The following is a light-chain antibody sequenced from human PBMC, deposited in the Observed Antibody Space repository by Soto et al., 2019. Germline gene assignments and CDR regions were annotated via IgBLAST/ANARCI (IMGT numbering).Light chain of an antibody. J-gene: IGKJ4*01. Sequence: DTQLTQSPSFLSASVGDRVTITCRASQGIRSYLAWYQQTPGRAPKLLIYLASTLQSGVPSRFSGSGSGTEFTLTISSLQPEDFATYYCQQLNSYPLTFGGGTKVEIK. CDR1: QGIRSY. V-gene: IGKV1-9*01. CDR3: QQLNSYPLT. CDR2: LAS.